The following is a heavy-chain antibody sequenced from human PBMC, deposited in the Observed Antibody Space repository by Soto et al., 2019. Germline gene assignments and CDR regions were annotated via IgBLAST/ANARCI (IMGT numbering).Heavy chain of an antibody. J-gene: IGHJ6*02. V-gene: IGHV3-9*01. CDR3: AKDIRDYYYGMDV. CDR2: ISWNGNSI. Sequence: GGSLRLSCAASGFTFDDYALHWVRQAPGKGLELVSGISWNGNSIAYADSVKGRFTISRDNAKNCLYLQMNSLSAEDTALYYCAKDIRDYYYGMDVWGQGTTVTVSS. CDR1: GFTFDDYA.